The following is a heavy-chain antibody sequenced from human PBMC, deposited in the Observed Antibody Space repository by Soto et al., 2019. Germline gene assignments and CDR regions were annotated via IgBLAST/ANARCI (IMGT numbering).Heavy chain of an antibody. CDR3: ARHRSAEGLPPHSYYYYGMPV. J-gene: IGHJ6*02. CDR1: GYSFTSYW. V-gene: IGHV5-51*01. CDR2: IYPGDSDT. Sequence: GESRKISCKGSGYSFTSYWIGWVRQRPGKGLEWMGIIYPGDSDTRYSPSFQGQVPISADKSISTAYLQWSSLKASATAMYYCARHRSAEGLPPHSYYYYGMPVWGQGTPVTVSS.